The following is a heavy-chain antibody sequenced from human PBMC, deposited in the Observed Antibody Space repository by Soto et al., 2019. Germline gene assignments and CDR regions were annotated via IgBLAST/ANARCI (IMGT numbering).Heavy chain of an antibody. V-gene: IGHV3-21*01. J-gene: IGHJ4*02. CDR1: GFTFSSYS. D-gene: IGHD2-2*01. CDR3: ARDLRARVVPAAIGFDY. CDR2: ISSSSSYI. Sequence: GGSLRLSCAASGFTFSSYSMNWVRQAPGKGLEWVSSISSSSSYIYYADSVKGRFTISRDNAKNSLYLQMNSLRAEDTAVYYCARDLRARVVPAAIGFDYWGQGTLVTVSS.